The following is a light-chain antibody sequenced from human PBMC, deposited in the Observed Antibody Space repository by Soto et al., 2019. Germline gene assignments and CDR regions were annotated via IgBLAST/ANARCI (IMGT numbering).Light chain of an antibody. CDR3: HQYGNSPPRT. CDR2: GSS. Sequence: EIVLTQSPGTLSLSPGERATLSCRASQSVTNNYLAWYQQKPGQAPKILLYGSSSMATGIPDRFSGSGSGTDFTLTISRLKPAELAVYYCHQYGNSPPRTFGQGTKVEIK. CDR1: QSVTNNY. J-gene: IGKJ1*01. V-gene: IGKV3-20*01.